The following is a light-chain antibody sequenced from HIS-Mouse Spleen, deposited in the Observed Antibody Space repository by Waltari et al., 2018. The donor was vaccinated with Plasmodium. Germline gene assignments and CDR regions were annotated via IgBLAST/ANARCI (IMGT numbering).Light chain of an antibody. CDR2: EDS. J-gene: IGLJ3*02. V-gene: IGLV3-10*01. CDR3: YSTDSSGNHRV. Sequence: SHELTQPPSVSVSPGQTARITCSGDALPKKYAYWYQQKSGQAPVLVIYEDSKRPSGIPESFSGSSSGTMATLTISGAQVEGEADYYCYSTDSSGNHRVFGGGTKLTVL. CDR1: ALPKKY.